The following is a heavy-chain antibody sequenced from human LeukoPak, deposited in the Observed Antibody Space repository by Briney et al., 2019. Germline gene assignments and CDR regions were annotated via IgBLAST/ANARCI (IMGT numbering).Heavy chain of an antibody. J-gene: IGHJ4*02. CDR1: GFIFSDYT. V-gene: IGHV3-23*01. CDR2: VDGGGAA. Sequence: GGSLRLSCTASGFIFSDYTMTWLRQAPGKGLEWVSVVDGGGAAYYTDSVKGRFTVSRDNSKNTVFLQMNSLRVEDTAVYYCARELSQIVWGGLDYGGQGTLVSVSS. D-gene: IGHD2-21*01. CDR3: ARELSQIVWGGLDY.